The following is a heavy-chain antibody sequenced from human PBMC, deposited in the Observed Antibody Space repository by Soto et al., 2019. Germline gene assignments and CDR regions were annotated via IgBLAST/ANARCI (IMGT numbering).Heavy chain of an antibody. CDR1: GGSLSDDY. J-gene: IGHJ6*03. CDR3: ARGRIAAAGTGYYYMDV. Sequence: SETLSLTCAVYGGSLSDDYWNWIRQPPGKGLEWIGEINHSGSTNYNPSLKSRVTISVDTSKSQFSLKLSSVTAADTAVYYCARGRIAAAGTGYYYMDVWGKGTTVTVSS. D-gene: IGHD6-13*01. V-gene: IGHV4-34*01. CDR2: INHSGST.